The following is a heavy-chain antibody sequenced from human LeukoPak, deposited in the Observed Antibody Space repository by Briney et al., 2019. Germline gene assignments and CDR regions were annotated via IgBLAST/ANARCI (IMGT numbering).Heavy chain of an antibody. Sequence: SGGSLRLSCAASGFTFDDYGMSWVRQAPGKGLEWVYGINWNGGSTGYADSVKGRFTISRDNSKNTLYLQMNSLRAEDTAVYYCAKPTSGSGSFLIDFWGQGTLVTVSS. D-gene: IGHD1-26*01. CDR2: INWNGGST. CDR1: GFTFDDYG. CDR3: AKPTSGSGSFLIDF. J-gene: IGHJ4*02. V-gene: IGHV3-20*04.